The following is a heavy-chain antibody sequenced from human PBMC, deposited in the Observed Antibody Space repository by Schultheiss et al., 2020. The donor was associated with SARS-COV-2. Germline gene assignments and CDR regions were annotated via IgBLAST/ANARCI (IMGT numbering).Heavy chain of an antibody. V-gene: IGHV4-4*02. CDR1: GGSISSSNW. D-gene: IGHD1-26*01. J-gene: IGHJ5*02. CDR3: ARGGGSYLYWFDP. Sequence: SETLSLTCAVSGGSISSSNWWSWVRQPPGKGLEWIGEIYHSGSTNYNPSLNSRVTISVDKSKNQFSLKLSSVTAADTAVYYCARGGGSYLYWFDPWGQGTLVTVSS. CDR2: IYHSGST.